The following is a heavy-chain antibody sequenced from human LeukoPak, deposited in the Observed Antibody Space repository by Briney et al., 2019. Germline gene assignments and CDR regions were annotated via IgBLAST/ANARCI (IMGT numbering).Heavy chain of an antibody. D-gene: IGHD4-23*01. J-gene: IGHJ4*02. CDR1: GFTFSSYA. CDR2: ISGSGGST. Sequence: GGSLRLSCAASGFTFSSYAMSWVRQAPGKGLEWVSAISGSGGSTYYADSVKGRFTISRGNSKNTLYLQMNSLRAEDTAVYYCAKGPLWSHGGNSLVSGFDYWGQGTLVTVSS. V-gene: IGHV3-23*01. CDR3: AKGPLWSHGGNSLVSGFDY.